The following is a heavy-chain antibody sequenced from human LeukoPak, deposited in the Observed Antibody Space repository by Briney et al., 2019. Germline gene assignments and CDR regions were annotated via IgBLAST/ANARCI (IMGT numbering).Heavy chain of an antibody. CDR2: ISASGGST. J-gene: IGHJ3*02. CDR3: ARGRYCSSTSCYKAFDI. V-gene: IGHV3-23*01. D-gene: IGHD2-2*02. CDR1: GFTFNSFA. Sequence: GGSLRLSCAASGFTFNSFAMTWVRQAPGRGLEWVSSISASGGSTYYADSVKGRFTISRDNSKNTLYLQMNSLRAEDTAVYYCARGRYCSSTSCYKAFDIWGQGTKVTVSS.